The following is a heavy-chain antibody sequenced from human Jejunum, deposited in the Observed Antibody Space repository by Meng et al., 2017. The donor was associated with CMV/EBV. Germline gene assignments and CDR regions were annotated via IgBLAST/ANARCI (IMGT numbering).Heavy chain of an antibody. CDR3: AREGDYPVFDY. CDR2: IDSGGRT. CDR1: GFTVSFKY. Sequence: VGFGGGLVPAGGSLGLSCAASGFTVSFKYMSWVRQAPGKGLEWVSVIDSGGRTYYADSVKGRLTISRDNSENTLYLQMNNLRAEDTAVYYCAREGDYPVFDYWGQGTLVTVSS. J-gene: IGHJ4*02. V-gene: IGHV3-53*01. D-gene: IGHD3-16*01.